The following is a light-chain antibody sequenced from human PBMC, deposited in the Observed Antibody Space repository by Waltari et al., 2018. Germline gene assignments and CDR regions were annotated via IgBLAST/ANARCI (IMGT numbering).Light chain of an antibody. V-gene: IGLV2-14*01. CDR1: GSDVGGSAY. CDR2: EVS. CDR3: SSYTPITISNWV. Sequence: QSALTQPASVSGSPVQSITISCTVTGSDVGGSAYVAWYPHHPGKAPKPVLYEVSDRPSVVSYRFSAFKSGNTAALTISGLQAEDEADYYCSSYTPITISNWVFGGGTKLTVL. J-gene: IGLJ3*02.